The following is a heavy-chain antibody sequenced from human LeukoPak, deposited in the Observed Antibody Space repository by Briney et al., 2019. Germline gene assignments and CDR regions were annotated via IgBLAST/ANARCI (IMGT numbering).Heavy chain of an antibody. D-gene: IGHD6-13*01. Sequence: ASVKDSCKASGGTFSSYAISWVRQAPGQGLEWMGGIIPIFGTANYAQKFQGRVTITTDESTSTAYMELSSLRSEDTAVYYCARARDSSSWSYYYYYYMDVWGKGTTVTVSS. CDR3: ARARDSSSWSYYYYYYMDV. J-gene: IGHJ6*03. V-gene: IGHV1-69*05. CDR1: GGTFSSYA. CDR2: IIPIFGTA.